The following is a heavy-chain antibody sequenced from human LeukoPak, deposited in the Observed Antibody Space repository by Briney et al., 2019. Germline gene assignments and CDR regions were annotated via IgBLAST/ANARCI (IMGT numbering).Heavy chain of an antibody. CDR3: ARNLRIVRGRGAFDI. D-gene: IGHD3-10*02. Sequence: SETLSLTCTVSGYSISSGYYWGWIRQPPGKGLEWIGSIYYSGSTYYNPSLKSRVTISVDTSKNQFSLKLSSVTAADTAVYYCARNLRIVRGRGAFDIWGQGTMVTVSS. J-gene: IGHJ3*02. CDR2: IYYSGST. CDR1: GYSISSGYY. V-gene: IGHV4-38-2*02.